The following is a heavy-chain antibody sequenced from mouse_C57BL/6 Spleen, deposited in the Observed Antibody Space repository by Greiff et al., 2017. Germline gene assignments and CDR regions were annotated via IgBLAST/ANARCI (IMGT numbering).Heavy chain of an antibody. V-gene: IGHV5-4*01. CDR2: ISDGGSYT. J-gene: IGHJ2*01. CDR3: ARDGPLYYFDY. CDR1: GFTFSSYA. Sequence: EVQLVESGGGLVKPGGSLKLSCAASGFTFSSYAMSWVRQTPDTRLEWVATISDGGSYTYYPDNVKGRFTISRDNAKNTLYLQMSNLKSEDTAMYYCARDGPLYYFDYWGQGTTLTVSS.